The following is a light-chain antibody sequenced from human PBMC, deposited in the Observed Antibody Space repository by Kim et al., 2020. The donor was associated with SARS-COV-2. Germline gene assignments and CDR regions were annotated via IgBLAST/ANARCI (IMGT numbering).Light chain of an antibody. V-gene: IGLV1-51*01. J-gene: IGLJ3*02. Sequence: QSVLTQPPSVSAAPGQKVTISCSGSSSNIGNNDLSWYLHLPGTAPKLLIYDTNKRPSGIPDRFSGSKSGTSATLGITGLQTGDEADYYCGTWDSSLSAWVFGGGTKVTVL. CDR2: DTN. CDR1: SSNIGNND. CDR3: GTWDSSLSAWV.